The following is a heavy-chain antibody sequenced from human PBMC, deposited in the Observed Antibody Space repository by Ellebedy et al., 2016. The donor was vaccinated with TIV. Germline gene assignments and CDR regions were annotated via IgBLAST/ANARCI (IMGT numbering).Heavy chain of an antibody. V-gene: IGHV3-7*01. D-gene: IGHD2-21*01. CDR3: AREVGGGGAY. CDR1: GFTFNSYW. J-gene: IGHJ4*02. Sequence: GRSLRLSXAASGFTFNSYWMSWVRQAPGKGLEWVASIKQDGSKKNYVDSVKGRFTISRDNAKNSVYLQLNSPRVEDTAVYYCAREVGGGGAYWGQGTLVTVSS. CDR2: IKQDGSKK.